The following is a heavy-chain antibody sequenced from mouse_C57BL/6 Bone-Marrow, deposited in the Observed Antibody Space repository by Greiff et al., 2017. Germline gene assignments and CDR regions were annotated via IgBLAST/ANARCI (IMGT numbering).Heavy chain of an antibody. V-gene: IGHV5-17*01. Sequence: EVQLMESGGGLVKPGGSLKLSCAASGFTFSDYGMHWVRQAPEKGLEWVAYISSGSSTIYYADTVKGRFTISRDNAKNTLFLQMTRLRSEDTAVYYCAEATGWFAYWGQGTLGTVSA. D-gene: IGHD4-1*01. CDR1: GFTFSDYG. J-gene: IGHJ3*01. CDR3: AEATGWFAY. CDR2: ISSGSSTI.